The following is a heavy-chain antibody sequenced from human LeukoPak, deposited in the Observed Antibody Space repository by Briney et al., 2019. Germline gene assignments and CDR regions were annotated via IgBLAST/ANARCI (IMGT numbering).Heavy chain of an antibody. D-gene: IGHD6-19*01. V-gene: IGHV3-30*02. CDR3: AKDRRQYSCGWYFYY. J-gene: IGHJ4*02. CDR2: IRYDGSNK. CDR1: GFTFSSYG. Sequence: PGGSLRLSCAASGFTFSSYGMHWVRQAPGKGLEWVAFIRYDGSNKYYADSVKGRFTISRDNSKNTLYLQMNSLRAEDTAVYYCAKDRRQYSCGWYFYYWGQGTLVTVSS.